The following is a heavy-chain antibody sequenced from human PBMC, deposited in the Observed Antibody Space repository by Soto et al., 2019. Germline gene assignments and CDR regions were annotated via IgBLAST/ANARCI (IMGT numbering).Heavy chain of an antibody. J-gene: IGHJ4*02. D-gene: IGHD5-18*01. Sequence: GGSLRLSCAASGFTFSSYGMHWVRQAPGKGLEWVAVISYDGSNKYYADSVKGRFTISRDNSKNTLYLQMNSLRAEDTAVYYCAKKKSYVGIDYFDYWGQGTLVTVSS. V-gene: IGHV3-30*18. CDR1: GFTFSSYG. CDR2: ISYDGSNK. CDR3: AKKKSYVGIDYFDY.